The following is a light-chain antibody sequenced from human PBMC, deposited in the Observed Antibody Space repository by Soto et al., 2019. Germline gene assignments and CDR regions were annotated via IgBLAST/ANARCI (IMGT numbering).Light chain of an antibody. V-gene: IGLV2-11*01. CDR3: CSYAGSYTLV. J-gene: IGLJ2*01. CDR1: SSDVGSYDY. CDR2: NVN. Sequence: QSVLIQPPSVSGSPGQSVTISCTGTSSDVGSYDYVSWYQQHPGTVPKPMIYNVNTRPSGVPDRFSGSKSGNTASMTISGLQAEDEADYYCCSYAGSYTLVFGGGTKLTVL.